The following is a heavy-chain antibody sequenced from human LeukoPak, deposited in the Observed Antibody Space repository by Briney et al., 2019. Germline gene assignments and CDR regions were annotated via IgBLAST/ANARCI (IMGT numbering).Heavy chain of an antibody. V-gene: IGHV3-74*01. CDR1: GFTFSSSW. CDR2: IKSDGSTT. J-gene: IGHJ4*02. CDR3: TSSVTAAGDY. Sequence: GGSLRLSCAASGFTFSSSWMHWVRQAPGKGLVWVSRIKSDGSTTNYADSVRGRFTISRDNSKNTLYLQMNSLSAEDTAVYYCTSSVTAAGDYWGQGTLVTVSS. D-gene: IGHD6-13*01.